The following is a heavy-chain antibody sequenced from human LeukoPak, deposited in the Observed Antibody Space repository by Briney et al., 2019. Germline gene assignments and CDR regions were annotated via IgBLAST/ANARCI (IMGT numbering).Heavy chain of an antibody. V-gene: IGHV3-30*01. CDR3: ARDNWPHRAIVVVVAASHHTWFDP. CDR1: GFTFSSYA. CDR2: ISYDGSNK. J-gene: IGHJ5*02. D-gene: IGHD2-15*01. Sequence: PGRSLRLSCAASGFTFSSYAMHWVRQAPGKGLEWVAVISYDGSNKYYADSVKGRFTISRDNSKNTLYLQMNSLRAEDTAVYYCARDNWPHRAIVVVVAASHHTWFDPWGQGTLVTVSS.